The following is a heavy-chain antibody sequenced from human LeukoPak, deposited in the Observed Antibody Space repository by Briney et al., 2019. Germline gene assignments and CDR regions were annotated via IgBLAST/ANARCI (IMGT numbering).Heavy chain of an antibody. D-gene: IGHD5-18*01. V-gene: IGHV3-74*01. Sequence: PGGSLRLSCAASGFTFSSYWMHWVRQVPGKGLVWVSHIKSDGSSTSYADSVKGRFTISRDNAKNTLYLQMNSLRAEDTAVYYCARDRGYGFDYWGQGTLVPVSS. CDR2: IKSDGSST. J-gene: IGHJ4*02. CDR3: ARDRGYGFDY. CDR1: GFTFSSYW.